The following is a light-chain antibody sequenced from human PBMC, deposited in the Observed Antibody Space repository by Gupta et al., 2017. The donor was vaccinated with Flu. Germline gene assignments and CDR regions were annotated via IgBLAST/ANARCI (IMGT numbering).Light chain of an antibody. Sequence: QSVLTQPPSLSASPGQKVTISCSGGSSISGSTFVSWYQQLPGTAPNVLIYENNKRHPGRTDRLSGSKSGTSATIGITGLPTGEEDDYYCGTWDSTRSVWGLFGGGTKLTVL. CDR1: SSISGSTF. J-gene: IGLJ3*02. CDR3: GTWDSTRSVWGL. V-gene: IGLV1-51*02. CDR2: ENN.